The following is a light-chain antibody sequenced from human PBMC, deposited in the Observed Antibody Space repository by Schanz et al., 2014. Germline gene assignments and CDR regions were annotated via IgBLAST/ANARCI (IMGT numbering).Light chain of an antibody. J-gene: IGKJ1*01. CDR2: GAS. Sequence: EIVMTQSPATLSVSPGERATLSCRASQSVSSNLAWYQQKPGQAPRLLIYGASSRATGIPDRFSGSGSGTDFTLTISRLEPEDFAVYYCQQYGSSRATFGQGTKVEIK. V-gene: IGKV3-20*01. CDR3: QQYGSSRAT. CDR1: QSVSSN.